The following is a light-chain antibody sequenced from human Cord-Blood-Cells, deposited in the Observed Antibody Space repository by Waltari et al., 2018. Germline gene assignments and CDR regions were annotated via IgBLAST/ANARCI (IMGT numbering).Light chain of an antibody. CDR1: QSISSY. CDR2: AAS. J-gene: IGKJ5*01. Sequence: DIKMNQSSSYLSASVAYRVTRTCRAIQSISSYLNWYQHKPGKDPKILIYAASSLQSVVPSRFSGSGSGTDFTLTISSLQPEDFATYYCQQSYSTPSTFGQGTRLEIK. V-gene: IGKV1-39*01. CDR3: QQSYSTPST.